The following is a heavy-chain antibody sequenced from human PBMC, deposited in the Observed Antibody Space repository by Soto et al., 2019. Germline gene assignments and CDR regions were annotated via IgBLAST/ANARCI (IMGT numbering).Heavy chain of an antibody. V-gene: IGHV3-15*01. D-gene: IGHD3-16*01. CDR3: TTNVLGELDDY. CDR2: IKSITDGGTT. Sequence: GGSLRLSCAASGFTFSNAWMSWVRQAPGKGLEWVGRIKSITDGGTTDYAAPVKGRFTISRDDSKNTLYLQMNSLKTEDTAVYYCTTNVLGELDDYWGQGTLVTVSS. J-gene: IGHJ4*02. CDR1: GFTFSNAW.